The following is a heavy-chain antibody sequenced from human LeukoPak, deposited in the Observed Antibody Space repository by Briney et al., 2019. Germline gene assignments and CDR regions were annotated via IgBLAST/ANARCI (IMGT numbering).Heavy chain of an antibody. Sequence: GGSLRLSCAASGFTVSSNYMSWVRQAPGKGLEWVSLIYSGGSTYYADSVKGRFTISRDNSKNTLYLQMNSLRAEDTAVYYCARLAPTIVRGVIRHLDYWGQGTLVTVSS. D-gene: IGHD3-10*01. CDR1: GFTVSSNY. CDR2: IYSGGST. V-gene: IGHV3-66*04. J-gene: IGHJ4*02. CDR3: ARLAPTIVRGVIRHLDY.